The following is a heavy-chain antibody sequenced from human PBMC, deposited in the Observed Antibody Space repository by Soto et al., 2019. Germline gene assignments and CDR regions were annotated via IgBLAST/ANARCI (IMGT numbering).Heavy chain of an antibody. D-gene: IGHD3-16*01. V-gene: IGHV4-34*01. J-gene: IGHJ4*02. Sequence: SETLSLTCAVYGGSFSGYYWSWIRQPPGKGLEWIGEINHSGSTNYNPSLKSRVTISVDTSKNQFSLKLSSVTAADTAVYYCARGASRMGEVIPTPFDYWGQGTLVTAPQ. CDR1: GGSFSGYY. CDR3: ARGASRMGEVIPTPFDY. CDR2: INHSGST.